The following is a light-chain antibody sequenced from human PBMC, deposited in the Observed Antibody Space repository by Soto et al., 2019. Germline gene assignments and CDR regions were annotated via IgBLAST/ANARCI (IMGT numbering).Light chain of an antibody. V-gene: IGLV2-8*01. CDR3: CLYAVTFYV. Sequence: QSALTQPPSASGSPGQSLTISCTGTSSDVGFYNFVSWYQQRPGKAPKLVIYEVTKRPSGVPDRFSGSKSGNTASLTISGLQAEDEADYYCCLYAVTFYVFGTGTKVTVL. CDR1: SSDVGFYNF. J-gene: IGLJ1*01. CDR2: EVT.